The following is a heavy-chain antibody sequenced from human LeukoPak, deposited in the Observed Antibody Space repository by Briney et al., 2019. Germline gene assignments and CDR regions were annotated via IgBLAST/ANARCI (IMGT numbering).Heavy chain of an antibody. CDR2: IYYSGST. CDR1: GGSISTSNYY. CDR3: ANALGYYYDSSGYYSDY. Sequence: SETLSLTCTVSGGSISTSNYYWGWIRQPPGKGLEWIGSIYYSGSTYYNPSLKSRVTISVDTSKNQFSLKLSSVTAADTAVYYCANALGYYYDSSGYYSDYWGQGTLVTVSS. D-gene: IGHD3-22*01. J-gene: IGHJ4*02. V-gene: IGHV4-39*07.